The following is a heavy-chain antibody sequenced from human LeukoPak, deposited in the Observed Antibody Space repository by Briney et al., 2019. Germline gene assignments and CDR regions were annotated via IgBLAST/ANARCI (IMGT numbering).Heavy chain of an antibody. Sequence: ASVKVSCKASGYTFTNYLLHWVRQAPGQGLEWMGIINPSNGDTNYAQKFKGRVTMTGDTSTSTVFMDLYSLTSEDTAVYHCAREGSAVAGRGWRAFDIWAKVQWSPSLQ. CDR3: AREGSAVAGRGWRAFDI. J-gene: IGHJ3*02. CDR2: INPSNGDT. D-gene: IGHD6-19*01. CDR1: GYTFTNYL. V-gene: IGHV1-46*01.